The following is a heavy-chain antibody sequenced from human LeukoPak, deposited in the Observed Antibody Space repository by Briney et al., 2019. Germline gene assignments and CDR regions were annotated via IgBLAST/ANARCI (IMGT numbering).Heavy chain of an antibody. Sequence: ASVKVSCKASGGTFSSYAISWVRQAPGQGLEWMGGIIPIIGTANYAQKFQGRVTITADESTSTAYMELSSLRSEDTAVYYCASNREQQLVLQGWFDPWGQGTLVTVSS. CDR2: IIPIIGTA. CDR3: ASNREQQLVLQGWFDP. J-gene: IGHJ5*02. CDR1: GGTFSSYA. V-gene: IGHV1-69*13. D-gene: IGHD6-13*01.